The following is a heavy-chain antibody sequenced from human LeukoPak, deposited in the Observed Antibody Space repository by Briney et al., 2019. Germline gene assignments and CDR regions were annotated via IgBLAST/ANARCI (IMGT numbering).Heavy chain of an antibody. J-gene: IGHJ4*02. CDR1: GFTFSSYG. V-gene: IGHV3-33*06. Sequence: PGGSLRLTCAASGFTFSSYGMHWVRQAPGKGLEWVAVIWYDGSNKYYADSVKGRFTISRDNSKNTLYLQMNSLRAEDTAVYYCAKVQRIAARPGYFAYWGQGSPATVSS. D-gene: IGHD6-6*01. CDR2: IWYDGSNK. CDR3: AKVQRIAARPGYFAY.